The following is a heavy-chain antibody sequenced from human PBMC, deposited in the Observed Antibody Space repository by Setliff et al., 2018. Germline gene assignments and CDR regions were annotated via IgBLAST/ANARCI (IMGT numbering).Heavy chain of an antibody. V-gene: IGHV3-21*04. Sequence: GGSLRLSCAASGFTFHGHGMNWVRQAPGKGLEWVSSISSSSSYIYYADSVKGRFTISRDNAKNSLYLQMNSLRAEDTAVYYCARGHGTDYNFWSGYPAASFDIWGQGTMVTVSS. CDR3: ARGHGTDYNFWSGYPAASFDI. CDR1: GFTFHGHG. CDR2: ISSSSSYI. D-gene: IGHD3-3*01. J-gene: IGHJ3*02.